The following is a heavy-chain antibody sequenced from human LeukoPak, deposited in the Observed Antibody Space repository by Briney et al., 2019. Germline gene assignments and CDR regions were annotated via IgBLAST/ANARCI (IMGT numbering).Heavy chain of an antibody. D-gene: IGHD3-3*01. V-gene: IGHV4-59*01. Sequence: SETLSLTGTVSGGSISSYYWSWIRQPPGKGLEWIGYIYYSGSTNYNPSLKSRLTISLDTSKNQFSLKLSSVTAADSAMYYCARELWSGYPIFDYWGQGTLVTVSS. CDR1: GGSISSYY. J-gene: IGHJ4*02. CDR2: IYYSGST. CDR3: ARELWSGYPIFDY.